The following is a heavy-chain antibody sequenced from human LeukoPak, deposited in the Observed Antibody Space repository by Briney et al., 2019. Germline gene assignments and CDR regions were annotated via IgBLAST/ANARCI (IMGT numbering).Heavy chain of an antibody. CDR1: GFTFSSYW. D-gene: IGHD4-17*01. Sequence: AGGSLRLSCAASGFTFSSYWMSWVRQAPGKGLEWVANIKQDGSEKYYVDSVKGRFTISRDNAKNSLYLQMNSLRAEDTAVYYCARVNIAGYGDYVGDYWGQGTLVTVSS. CDR2: IKQDGSEK. J-gene: IGHJ4*02. V-gene: IGHV3-7*01. CDR3: ARVNIAGYGDYVGDY.